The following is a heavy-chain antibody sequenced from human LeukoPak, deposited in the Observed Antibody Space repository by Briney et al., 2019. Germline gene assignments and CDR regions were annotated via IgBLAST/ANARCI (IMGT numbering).Heavy chain of an antibody. D-gene: IGHD6-13*01. CDR1: GFTFSDLY. Sequence: GGSLRLSCAASGFTFSDLYLSWIRQAPGKGLEWVSYISTSGSTKYYADSVKGRFTISRDNAKNSLFLQMNSLRAEDTAVYYCAFGYSSSWGQGTLVTVSS. CDR2: ISTSGSTK. CDR3: AFGYSSS. J-gene: IGHJ4*02. V-gene: IGHV3-11*01.